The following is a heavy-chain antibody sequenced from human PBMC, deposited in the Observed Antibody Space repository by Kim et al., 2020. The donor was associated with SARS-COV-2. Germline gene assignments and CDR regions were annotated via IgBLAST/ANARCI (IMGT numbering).Heavy chain of an antibody. V-gene: IGHV3-30-3*01. CDR1: GFTFSSYA. CDR3: ARVVVPAAMRPYYYYGMDV. CDR2: ISYDGSNK. Sequence: GGSLRLSCAASGFTFSSYAMHWVRQAPGKGLEWVAVISYDGSNKYYADSVKGRFTISRDNSKNTLYLQMNSLRAEDTAVYYCARVVVPAAMRPYYYYGMDVWGQGTTVTVSS. D-gene: IGHD2-2*01. J-gene: IGHJ6*02.